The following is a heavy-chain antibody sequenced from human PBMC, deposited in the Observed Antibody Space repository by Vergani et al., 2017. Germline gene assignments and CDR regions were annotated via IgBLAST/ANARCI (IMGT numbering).Heavy chain of an antibody. V-gene: IGHV4-39*01. D-gene: IGHD3-16*01. J-gene: IGHJ4*02. Sequence: QLQLQESGPGLVKPSETLSLTCTVSGGSISSSSYYWGWIRQPPGKGLEWIGSIYYSGSTYYNPSLKSRVTISVDTSKNQFSLKLSSVTAADTAVYYCARPASDYVGFDYWGQGTLVTVSS. CDR2: IYYSGST. CDR1: GGSISSSSYY. CDR3: ARPASDYVGFDY.